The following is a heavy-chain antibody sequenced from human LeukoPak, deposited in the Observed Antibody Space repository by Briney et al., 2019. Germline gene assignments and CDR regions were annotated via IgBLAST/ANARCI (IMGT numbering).Heavy chain of an antibody. CDR1: GGSITTYY. J-gene: IGHJ4*02. Sequence: SETLSLTCTVSGGSITTYYWSWIRQPPGKGLEWIGRIYTSGSTNYNPSLKSRVTISVDTSKNQFSLKLRSVTAADTAVYYCARGWQYYFDYWGQGTLVTVSS. D-gene: IGHD6-13*01. V-gene: IGHV4-4*08. CDR3: ARGWQYYFDY. CDR2: IYTSGST.